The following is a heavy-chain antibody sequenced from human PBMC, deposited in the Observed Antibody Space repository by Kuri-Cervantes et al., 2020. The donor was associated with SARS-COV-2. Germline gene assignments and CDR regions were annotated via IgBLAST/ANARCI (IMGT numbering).Heavy chain of an antibody. CDR1: GYTFSSYY. D-gene: IGHD6-19*01. J-gene: IGHJ6*02. V-gene: IGHV1-46*01. CDR2: INPSGGTT. CDR3: ARDRGSSGWSWVYYYYGMDV. Sequence: ASVKVSCKASGYTFSSYYIHWVRQAPGQGLEWMGIINPSGGTTNYAQKFQGRVTMTRDTSTSTVYMELSSLGSDDTAVYYCARDRGSSGWSWVYYYYGMDVWGQGTTVTVSS.